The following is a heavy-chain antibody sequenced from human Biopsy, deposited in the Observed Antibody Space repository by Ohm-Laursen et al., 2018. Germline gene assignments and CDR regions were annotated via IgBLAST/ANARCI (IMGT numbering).Heavy chain of an antibody. CDR1: GGSFTGHY. D-gene: IGHD5-12*01. Sequence: SQTLSLTCTVSGGSFTGHYWSWVRQPPGKGLEWIGNIFYSANTYYNPSLKSRVTISVDTSKNQLSLKLSSVTAADTAVYYCARLGSGDYFPTFFDFWGQGALVTVSS. CDR3: ARLGSGDYFPTFFDF. CDR2: IFYSANT. J-gene: IGHJ4*02. V-gene: IGHV4-31*03.